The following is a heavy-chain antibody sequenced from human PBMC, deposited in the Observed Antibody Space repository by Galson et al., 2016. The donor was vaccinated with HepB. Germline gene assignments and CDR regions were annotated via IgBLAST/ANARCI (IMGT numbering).Heavy chain of an antibody. D-gene: IGHD4-17*01. CDR1: GFTLSTYS. CDR2: ITSSSSYI. Sequence: SLRLSCAASGFTLSTYSMNWVRQAPGKGLEWVSSITSSSSYIFYVDSVKGRFTISRDKAKKSLFLQINSLRAEDTAVYYCARGRSWTVTGGLDVWGQGTTVTVSS. J-gene: IGHJ6*02. V-gene: IGHV3-21*01. CDR3: ARGRSWTVTGGLDV.